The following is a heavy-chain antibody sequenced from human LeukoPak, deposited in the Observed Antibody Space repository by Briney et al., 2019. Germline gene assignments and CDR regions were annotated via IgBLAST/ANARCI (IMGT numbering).Heavy chain of an antibody. J-gene: IGHJ4*02. D-gene: IGHD3-22*01. V-gene: IGHV3-23*01. CDR2: ISGSGGST. CDR3: AKEGSDYYDSSGYYDFDY. Sequence: GGSLRLSCAASGFTFSSYAMSWVRQAPGKGLEWVSAISGSGGSTYYADSVKGRFTISRDNSKNTLYLQMNSLRAEDTAVYYCAKEGSDYYDSSGYYDFDYWGQGTLVTASS. CDR1: GFTFSSYA.